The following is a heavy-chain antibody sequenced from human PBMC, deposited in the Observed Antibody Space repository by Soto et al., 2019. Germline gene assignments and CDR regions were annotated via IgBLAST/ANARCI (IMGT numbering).Heavy chain of an antibody. V-gene: IGHV1-69*06. CDR3: AGERGYDSSGPDAFDI. CDR1: GGTFSSYA. J-gene: IGHJ3*02. D-gene: IGHD3-22*01. CDR2: IIPIFGTA. Sequence: SVKVSCKASGGTFSSYAISWVRQAPGQGLEWMGGIIPIFGTANYAQKFQGRVTITADKSTSTAYMELSSLRSEDTAVYYCAGERGYDSSGPDAFDIWGQGTMVTVSS.